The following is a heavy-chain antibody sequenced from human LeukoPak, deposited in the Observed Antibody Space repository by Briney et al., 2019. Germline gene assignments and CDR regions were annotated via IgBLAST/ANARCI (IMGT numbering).Heavy chain of an antibody. CDR1: GGTFSSYA. D-gene: IGHD6-6*01. J-gene: IGHJ6*03. CDR3: ARSSSSDYYYYYYMDV. V-gene: IGHV1-69*05. Sequence: ASVTVSCKASGGTFSSYAISWVRQAPGQGLEWMGGIIPIFGTANYAQKFQGRVTITTDESTSTAYMELSSLRSEDTAVYYCARSSSSDYYYYYYMDVWGKGTTVTVSS. CDR2: IIPIFGTA.